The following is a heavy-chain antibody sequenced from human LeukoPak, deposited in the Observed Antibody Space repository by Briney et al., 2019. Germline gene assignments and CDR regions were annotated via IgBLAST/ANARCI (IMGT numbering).Heavy chain of an antibody. V-gene: IGHV4-59*01. CDR3: ARDRISITMID. J-gene: IGHJ4*02. D-gene: IGHD3-22*01. Sequence: SETLSLTCTVSDGSIRSYYWSWIRQPPGKGLEWIGYVYHSGSTNYNASLKSRVTISVDTSKNQFSLRLTSVTAADTAVYYCARDRISITMIDWGQGILVTVPS. CDR1: DGSIRSYY. CDR2: VYHSGST.